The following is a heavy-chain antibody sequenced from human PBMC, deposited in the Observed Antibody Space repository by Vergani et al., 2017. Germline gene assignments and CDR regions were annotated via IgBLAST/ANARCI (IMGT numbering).Heavy chain of an antibody. CDR3: ARDPRGYGGDPEDYYYGMDV. CDR2: ISYDGNKK. D-gene: IGHD2-21*02. Sequence: QVQLVESGGGEVQPGRSLRLSCSAAGFPFSDYGVHWVRQAPGKGLEWVSVISYDGNKKNYADSVKGRFTISRDNSKNTLYLEMNALRAEDTAVYYCARDPRGYGGDPEDYYYGMDVWGQGTTVTVSS. V-gene: IGHV3-30*03. J-gene: IGHJ6*02. CDR1: GFPFSDYG.